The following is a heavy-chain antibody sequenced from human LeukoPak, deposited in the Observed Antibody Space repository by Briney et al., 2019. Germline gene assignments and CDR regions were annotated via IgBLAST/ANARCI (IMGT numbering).Heavy chain of an antibody. CDR2: ITTSTGIL. CDR3: AREVGAEPIFDY. V-gene: IGHV3-11*01. J-gene: IGHJ4*02. Sequence: PGGSLRLSCAASGFTFSDYNMNWFRQAPGKGLEWVAYITTSTGILYYADSVKGRFTVSRDNPKNSVALQINILRAEATRWDCWAREVGAEPIFDYWGQETLVTVSS. D-gene: IGHD3-16*01. CDR1: GFTFSDYN.